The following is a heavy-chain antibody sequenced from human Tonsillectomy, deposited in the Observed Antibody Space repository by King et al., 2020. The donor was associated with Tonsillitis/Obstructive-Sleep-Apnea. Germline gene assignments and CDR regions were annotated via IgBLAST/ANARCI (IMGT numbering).Heavy chain of an antibody. CDR3: ARVGSYYDSSGYSDAFDI. D-gene: IGHD3-22*01. V-gene: IGHV5-51*03. CDR2: IYPDDSDT. J-gene: IGHJ3*02. Sequence: VQLVQSGAEVKKPGESLKISCKGSGYSFASYWIGWVRQMPGKGLEWMVIIYPDDSDTRYSPSFQGQVTISADKSISTAYLQWSSLKASDTALYYCARVGSYYDSSGYSDAFDIWGLGTMVTVSS. CDR1: GYSFASYW.